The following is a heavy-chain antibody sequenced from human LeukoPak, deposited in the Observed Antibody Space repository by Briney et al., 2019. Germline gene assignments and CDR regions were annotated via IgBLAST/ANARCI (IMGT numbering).Heavy chain of an antibody. D-gene: IGHD2-8*02. CDR2: IYRTGST. Sequence: SETLSLTCTVSGGSISSGSYYWSWIRQPAGKGLEWIGRIYRTGSTEFSPSLRSRVTISVDTSKNQFSLKLRSVTAADTAVYYCAAESDSAWFTGGDFDYWGQGTLVTVSS. CDR3: AAESDSAWFTGGDFDY. V-gene: IGHV4-61*02. CDR1: GGSISSGSYY. J-gene: IGHJ4*02.